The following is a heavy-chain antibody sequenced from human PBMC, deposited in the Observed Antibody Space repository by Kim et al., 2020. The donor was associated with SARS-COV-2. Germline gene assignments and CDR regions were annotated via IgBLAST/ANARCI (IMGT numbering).Heavy chain of an antibody. J-gene: IGHJ3*01. D-gene: IGHD2-8*01. CDR2: IDPNGGGT. CDR1: GDKFSRHL. Sequence: ASVKVSCKASGDKFSRHLIYWMRQAPGQGLEWMGWIDPNGGGTTEAQKFEARVTLTRDTSITTVFLELRTLRFDDTAVYYCVSARLSSNGISYRDAFNVWGQGTMVTVS. CDR3: VSARLSSNGISYRDAFNV. V-gene: IGHV1-2*02.